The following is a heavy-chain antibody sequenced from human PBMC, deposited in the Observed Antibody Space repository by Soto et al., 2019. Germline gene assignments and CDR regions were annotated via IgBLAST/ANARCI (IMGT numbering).Heavy chain of an antibody. D-gene: IGHD2-2*01. V-gene: IGHV1-69*13. CDR2: IIPIFGTA. CDR1: GGTFSSYA. Sequence: SVKVSFKASGGTFSSYAISWVRQAPGQGLEWMGGIIPIFGTANYAQKFQGRVTITADESTSTAYMELSSLRSEDTAVYYCARAQSDTIVVVPAAYGMDVWGQGTTVTVSS. J-gene: IGHJ6*02. CDR3: ARAQSDTIVVVPAAYGMDV.